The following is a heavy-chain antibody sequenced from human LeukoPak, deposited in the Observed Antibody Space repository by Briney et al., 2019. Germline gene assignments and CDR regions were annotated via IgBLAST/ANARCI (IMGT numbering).Heavy chain of an antibody. D-gene: IGHD2-2*01. J-gene: IGHJ6*02. CDR1: GYTFTSYG. CDR2: ISAYNGNT. Sequence: ASVKVSCKASGYTFTSYGISWVRRAPGQGLEWMGWISAYNGNTNYAQKLQGRVTMTTDTSTSTAYMELRSLRSDDTAVYYCARDCSSTSCYVLRGYGMDVWGQGTTATVSS. V-gene: IGHV1-18*01. CDR3: ARDCSSTSCYVLRGYGMDV.